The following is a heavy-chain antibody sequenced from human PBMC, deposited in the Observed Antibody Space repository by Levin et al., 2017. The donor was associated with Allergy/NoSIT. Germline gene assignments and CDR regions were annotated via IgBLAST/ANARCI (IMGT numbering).Heavy chain of an antibody. CDR1: GFSLSSYA. V-gene: IGHV3-23*01. J-gene: IGHJ4*02. CDR3: AKDNQSGLGAYSWGNFDY. CDR2: IDSGGGYT. D-gene: IGHD3-16*01. Sequence: GESLKISCAVSGFSLSSYAMSWVRQSPGKGLEWMGGIDSGGGYTPYADAVKGRITISKDNSKNTVWLQMNSLRGEDTAVYYCAKDNQSGLGAYSWGNFDYGGRGTLVTVSS.